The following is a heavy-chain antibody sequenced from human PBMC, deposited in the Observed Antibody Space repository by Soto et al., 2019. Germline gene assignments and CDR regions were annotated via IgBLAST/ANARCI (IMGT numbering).Heavy chain of an antibody. V-gene: IGHV3-23*01. CDR1: GFTFNDYA. CDR3: ARDRAVYCSNGICPDAFDI. D-gene: IGHD2-8*01. CDR2: LSSRGFST. J-gene: IGHJ3*02. Sequence: EVQLLESGGDLVQRGGSLRLSCAASGFTFNDYALTWVRQVPGKGLEWVSSLSSRGFSTHYAESVKGRFTISRDNIKNTVYLQMNSLRAEDTAVYYCARDRAVYCSNGICPDAFDIWGQGTLVTVSS.